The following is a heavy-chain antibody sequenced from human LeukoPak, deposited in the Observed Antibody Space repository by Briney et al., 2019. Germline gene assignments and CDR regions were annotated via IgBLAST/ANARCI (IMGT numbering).Heavy chain of an antibody. CDR2: IYYSGST. V-gene: IGHV4-59*08. CDR1: GGSISRYY. Sequence: PSETLSLTCTVSGGSISRYYWSWIRQSPGKGLEWIGYIYYSGSTNYNPSLKSRVTISVDTSKNQFSLKLSSVTAADTAVYYCARYGSGSYYILDYWGQGTLVTVSS. J-gene: IGHJ4*02. D-gene: IGHD3-10*01. CDR3: ARYGSGSYYILDY.